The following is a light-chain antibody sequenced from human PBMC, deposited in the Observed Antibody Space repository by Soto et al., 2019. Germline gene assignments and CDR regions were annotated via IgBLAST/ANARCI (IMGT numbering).Light chain of an antibody. CDR2: EGT. CDR1: SSDIGGHNL. Sequence: QSVLTQPASVSGSPGQSITISCTGSSSDIGGHNLVSWYQQIPGKAPKLIIYEGTKRPPGIPYRFSGSKSGNTASLAISGLQTEDEADYYCCSHAGGYTFVFGPGTKLTVL. J-gene: IGLJ1*01. V-gene: IGLV2-23*01. CDR3: CSHAGGYTFV.